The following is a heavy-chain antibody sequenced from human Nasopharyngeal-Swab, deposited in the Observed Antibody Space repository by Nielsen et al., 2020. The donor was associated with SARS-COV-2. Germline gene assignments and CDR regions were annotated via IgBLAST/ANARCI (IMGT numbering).Heavy chain of an antibody. Sequence: GGSLPLSCAVSGLPFNNYAVTWVRQAPGKGLEWVSIISSSGTDTYYADYVKGRFTISRDNSKNTLYLQMNSLRAEDSAIYYCAKSRGDTTMAHYYYYIDVWGKGTTVTVSS. CDR1: GLPFNNYA. D-gene: IGHD5-24*01. CDR3: AKSRGDTTMAHYYYYIDV. V-gene: IGHV3-23*01. CDR2: ISSSGTDT. J-gene: IGHJ6*03.